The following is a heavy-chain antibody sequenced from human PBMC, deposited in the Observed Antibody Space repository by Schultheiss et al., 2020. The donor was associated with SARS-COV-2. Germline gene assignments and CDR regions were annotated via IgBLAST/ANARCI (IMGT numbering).Heavy chain of an antibody. V-gene: IGHV3-15*01. Sequence: GESLKISCAASGFTFSNAWMSWVRQAPGKGLEWVGRIKSKTDGGTTDYAAPVKGRFTISRDDSKNTLYLQMNSLKTEDTAVYYCAKDRSGSYPRWFDPWGQGTLVTVSS. CDR1: GFTFSNAW. J-gene: IGHJ5*02. CDR2: IKSKTDGGTT. D-gene: IGHD1-26*01. CDR3: AKDRSGSYPRWFDP.